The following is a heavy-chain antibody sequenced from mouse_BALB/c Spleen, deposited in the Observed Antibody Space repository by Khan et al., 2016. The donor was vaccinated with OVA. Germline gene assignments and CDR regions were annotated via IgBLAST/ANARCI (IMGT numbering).Heavy chain of an antibody. CDR2: VSTGGSYT. D-gene: IGHD1-1*01. CDR3: TRLAYYYDSEGFAY. CDR1: GFTFSTYG. Sequence: EVQLQESGGDLVKPGGSLKLSCAASGFTFSTYGMSWDRQTPDKRLEWVATVSTGGSYTYYADSVKGRFTISRDNAKNTLFLQMSGLKSEDTAIFYCTRLAYYYDSEGFAYWGQGTLVTVSA. V-gene: IGHV5-6*01. J-gene: IGHJ3*01.